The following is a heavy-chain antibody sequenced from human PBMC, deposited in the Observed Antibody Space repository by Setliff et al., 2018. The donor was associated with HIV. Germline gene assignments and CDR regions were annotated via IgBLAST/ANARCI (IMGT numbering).Heavy chain of an antibody. J-gene: IGHJ4*02. D-gene: IGHD6-19*01. CDR2: VTHSGRT. CDR1: GGSFSGYY. V-gene: IGHV4-34*01. CDR3: ARGVRDNSGWSSYYFDY. Sequence: NPSEPLSLTCAVYGGSFSGYYWSWIRQPPGKGLEWIGEVTHSGRTNYNPSLESRVTTSVDTSKKQFSLRLTSVTAADTAVYYCARGVRDNSGWSSYYFDYWGQGTLVTVS.